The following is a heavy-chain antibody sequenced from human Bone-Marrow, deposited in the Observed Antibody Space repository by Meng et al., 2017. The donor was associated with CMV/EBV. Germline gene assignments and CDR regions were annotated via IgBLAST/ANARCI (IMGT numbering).Heavy chain of an antibody. CDR2: IKQDGSER. D-gene: IGHD2-15*01. CDR1: GFTFSSYW. V-gene: IGHV3-7*01. Sequence: GESLKISCAASGFTFSSYWFSWVRQTPQKGLEWVANIKQDGSERYYVDSVKGRFTISRDNAKNSLYLQMNSLRTEDTAIYYCARDCSGGSCYPHYYYGMDVWGQGTTVTVSS. J-gene: IGHJ6*02. CDR3: ARDCSGGSCYPHYYYGMDV.